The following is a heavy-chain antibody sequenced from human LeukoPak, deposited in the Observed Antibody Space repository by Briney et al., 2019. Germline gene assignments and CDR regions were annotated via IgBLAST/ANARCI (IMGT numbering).Heavy chain of an antibody. V-gene: IGHV3-23*01. J-gene: IGHJ6*03. CDR1: GFTFSSYA. CDR3: ARPFLAGGYYMDV. CDR2: ISGSSGST. Sequence: GGSLRLSCAASGFTFSSYAMNWVRQAPGKGLEWVSAISGSSGSTYYADSVKGRFTISRDNSKNTLFLQMNSLRADDTAVYYCARPFLAGGYYMDVWGKGTTVSVSS. D-gene: IGHD2/OR15-2a*01.